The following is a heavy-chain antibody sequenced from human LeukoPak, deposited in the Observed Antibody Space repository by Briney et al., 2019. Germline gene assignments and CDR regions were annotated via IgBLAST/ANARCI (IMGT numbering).Heavy chain of an antibody. CDR3: ARAGERFLEWLLSPDY. Sequence: PSETLSLTCAVYGGPFSDYYWSWIRQPPGKGLEWIGKINHSGSTNYRPSLKSRVTISIDTSKNQFSLKLKSMTAADTAVYYCARAGERFLEWLLSPDYWGQGTLVTVSS. J-gene: IGHJ4*02. CDR2: INHSGST. D-gene: IGHD3-3*01. V-gene: IGHV4-34*01. CDR1: GGPFSDYY.